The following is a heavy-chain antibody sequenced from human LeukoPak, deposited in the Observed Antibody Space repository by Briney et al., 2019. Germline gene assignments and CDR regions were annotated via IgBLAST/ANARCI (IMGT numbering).Heavy chain of an antibody. CDR3: ARGPIQLWIHNAMDV. Sequence: HPGRSLRLSCTGSGFTFGDHAMSWVHQAPGKGLEWVGFIRSKAYRGTTEYAASVKGRFTISRDDSASIAYLQMNSLRTEDTAVYYCARGPIQLWIHNAMDVWGQGTTVTVSS. D-gene: IGHD5-18*01. V-gene: IGHV3-49*04. J-gene: IGHJ6*02. CDR1: GFTFGDHA. CDR2: IRSKAYRGTT.